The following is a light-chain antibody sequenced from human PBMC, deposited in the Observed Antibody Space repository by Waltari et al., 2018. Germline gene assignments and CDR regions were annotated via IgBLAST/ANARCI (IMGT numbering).Light chain of an antibody. J-gene: IGLJ3*02. Sequence: QSALTQPASVSGSPGQSITISCTGTSSDVGSYNLVSWYQQHPGKAPKRVSYEGSKRPSGVSKRCSGSKSGNTASLTISGLQADDEADYYCCSYAPSSTVWVFGGGTKLTVL. CDR3: CSYAPSSTVWV. CDR1: SSDVGSYNL. V-gene: IGLV2-23*01. CDR2: EGS.